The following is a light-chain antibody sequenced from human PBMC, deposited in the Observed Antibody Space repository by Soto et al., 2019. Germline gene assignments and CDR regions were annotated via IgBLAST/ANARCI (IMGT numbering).Light chain of an antibody. CDR3: QHLNSYHPALA. CDR1: LGIRTF. J-gene: IGKJ4*01. CDR2: AAS. Sequence: DIQLTQSPSFLSASVGDRVTITCRASLGIRTFLAWYQQKLGAAPKLLIYAASTLQRGVSLPFSGSGPGTEFTLTISSLQPEDVANYYYQHLNSYHPALAFGGGTKVEI. V-gene: IGKV1-9*01.